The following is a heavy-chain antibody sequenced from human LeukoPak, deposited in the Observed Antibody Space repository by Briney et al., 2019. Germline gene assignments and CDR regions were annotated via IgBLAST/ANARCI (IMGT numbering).Heavy chain of an antibody. CDR1: GFTFSSYS. Sequence: GGSLRLSCAPSGFTFSSYSMNWVRQAPGKGLEWVSSIISSRSYIYYADSVKGRFTISRDNAKNPLYLQMNSLRAEDTAVYYCARDTPGGAGFDYWGQGTLVTVSS. V-gene: IGHV3-21*01. CDR3: ARDTPGGAGFDY. CDR2: IISSRSYI. D-gene: IGHD1-26*01. J-gene: IGHJ4*02.